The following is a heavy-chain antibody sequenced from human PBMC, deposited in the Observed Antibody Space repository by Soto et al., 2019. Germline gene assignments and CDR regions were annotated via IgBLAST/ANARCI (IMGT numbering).Heavy chain of an antibody. CDR1: GYTFTGYY. Sequence: QVQLVQSGAEVKKPGASVKVSCKASGYTFTGYYMHWVRQAPGQGLEWMGWINPNSGGTNNAQKFQGWVTMTRDTAISTAYMELSRLRSDDTAVYYCARAPYIWGSYLPHPPHYWGQGTLVTVSS. D-gene: IGHD3-16*02. V-gene: IGHV1-2*04. CDR3: ARAPYIWGSYLPHPPHY. J-gene: IGHJ4*02. CDR2: INPNSGGT.